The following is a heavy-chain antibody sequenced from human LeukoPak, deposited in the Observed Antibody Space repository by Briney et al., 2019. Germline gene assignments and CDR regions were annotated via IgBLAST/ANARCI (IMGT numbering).Heavy chain of an antibody. CDR1: GFTFSNAW. CDR3: MTRVRYYDFWSSIDY. Sequence: PGGSLRLSCAASGFTFSNAWMSWVRQAPGKGLEWVGRIKSKTDGGTTDYGAPVKGRFTISRDDSKNTLYLQMNSLKIEDTAVYYCMTRVRYYDFWSSIDYWGQGTLVTVSS. J-gene: IGHJ4*02. D-gene: IGHD3-3*01. V-gene: IGHV3-15*01. CDR2: IKSKTDGGTT.